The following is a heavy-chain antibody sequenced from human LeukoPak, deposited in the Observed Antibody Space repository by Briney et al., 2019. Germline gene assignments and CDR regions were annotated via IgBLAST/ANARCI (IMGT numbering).Heavy chain of an antibody. CDR1: GFTVSSNY. CDR2: IYSGGST. V-gene: IGHV3-66*01. Sequence: TGGSLRLSCAASGFTVSSNYMGWVRQAPGKGLEWVSVIYSGGSTYYADSVKGRFTISRDNSKNTLYLQMNSLRAEDTAVYYCARDSGIAAAGTLDYWGQGTLVTVSS. J-gene: IGHJ4*02. CDR3: ARDSGIAAAGTLDY. D-gene: IGHD6-13*01.